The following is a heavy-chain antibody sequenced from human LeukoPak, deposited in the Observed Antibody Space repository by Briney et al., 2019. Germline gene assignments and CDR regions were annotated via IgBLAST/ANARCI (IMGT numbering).Heavy chain of an antibody. D-gene: IGHD6-13*01. V-gene: IGHV3-33*01. Sequence: PGGSLRLSCAASGFTFSSYGMHWVRQAPGKGLEWVAVIWYDGSNKYYADSVKGRFTISRDNSKNTLYLQMNSLRAEDTAVYYCARASIAAAGTMDYWGQGTLVTVSS. CDR1: GFTFSSYG. CDR3: ARASIAAAGTMDY. J-gene: IGHJ4*02. CDR2: IWYDGSNK.